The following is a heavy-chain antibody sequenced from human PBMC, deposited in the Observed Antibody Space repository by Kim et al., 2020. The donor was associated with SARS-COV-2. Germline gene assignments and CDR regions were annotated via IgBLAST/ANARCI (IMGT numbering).Heavy chain of an antibody. V-gene: IGHV4-59*01. CDR3: ARDLPVGGDAFDI. CDR2: IYYSGST. D-gene: IGHD2-8*02. CDR1: GGSISSYY. Sequence: SETLSLTCTVSGGSISSYYWSWIRQPPGKGLEWIGYIYYSGSTNYNPSLKSRVTISVDTSKNQFSLKLSSVTAADTAVYYCARDLPVGGDAFDIWGQGTMVTVSS. J-gene: IGHJ3*02.